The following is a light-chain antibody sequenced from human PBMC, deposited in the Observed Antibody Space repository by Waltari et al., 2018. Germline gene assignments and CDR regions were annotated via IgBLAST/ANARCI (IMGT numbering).Light chain of an antibody. Sequence: QSALTQPASVSGSPGRSITISCAGTSSGVGDYYLVSWYQHHPDKAPKLLIYAVTKRPSGVSNRFSGSKSGNTASLTISGLQAEDEATYYCCSYLERTVFGGGTKLTVL. J-gene: IGLJ2*01. CDR1: SSGVGDYYL. V-gene: IGLV2-23*02. CDR2: AVT. CDR3: CSYLERTV.